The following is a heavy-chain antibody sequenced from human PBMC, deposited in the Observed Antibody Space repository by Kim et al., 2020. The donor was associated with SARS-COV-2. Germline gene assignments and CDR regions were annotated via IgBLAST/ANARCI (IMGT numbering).Heavy chain of an antibody. D-gene: IGHD3-3*01. CDR2: MNPNSGNT. Sequence: ASVKVSCKASGYTFTSYDINWVRQATGQGLEWMGWMNPNSGNTGYAQKFQGRVTMTRNTSISTAYMELSSLRSEDTAVYYCARVLREWLLSRNHYYYYMDVWGKGTTVPVSS. V-gene: IGHV1-8*01. CDR3: ARVLREWLLSRNHYYYYMDV. CDR1: GYTFTSYD. J-gene: IGHJ6*03.